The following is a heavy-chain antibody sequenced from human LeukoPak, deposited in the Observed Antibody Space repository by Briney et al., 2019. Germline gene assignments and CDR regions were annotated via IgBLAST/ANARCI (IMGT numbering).Heavy chain of an antibody. D-gene: IGHD3-22*01. V-gene: IGHV4-34*01. CDR2: INHSGST. CDR1: GGSFSGYY. CDR3: ARSSSYYDSSGGY. Sequence: SETLSLTCAVYGGSFSGYYWSWIRQPPGKGLEWIGEINHSGSTNYNPSLKSRVTISVDTSKSQFSLKLSSVTAADTAVYYCARSSSYYDSSGGYWGQGTLVTVSS. J-gene: IGHJ4*02.